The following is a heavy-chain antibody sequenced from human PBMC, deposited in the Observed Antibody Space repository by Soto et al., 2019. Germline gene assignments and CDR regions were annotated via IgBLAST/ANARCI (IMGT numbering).Heavy chain of an antibody. CDR1: GFTFSSYS. Sequence: GSLRLSCAASGFTFSSYSLNWVRQAPGKGLEWVSSISSSSSYIYYADSVKGRFTISRDNAKNSLYLQMNSLRAEDTAVYYCARERGSYPWSYDGMDVWGQGTTVTVSS. J-gene: IGHJ6*02. D-gene: IGHD1-26*01. CDR2: ISSSSSYI. CDR3: ARERGSYPWSYDGMDV. V-gene: IGHV3-21*01.